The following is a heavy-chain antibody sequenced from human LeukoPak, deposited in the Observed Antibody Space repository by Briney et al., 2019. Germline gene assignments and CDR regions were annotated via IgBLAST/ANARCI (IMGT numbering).Heavy chain of an antibody. D-gene: IGHD4-23*01. CDR1: GFTFDDYA. V-gene: IGHV3-9*01. CDR3: AKDDSYGGNSNFDY. CDR2: ISWNSGSI. J-gene: IGHJ4*02. Sequence: GGSLRLSCAVSGFTFDDYAMHRVRQAPGKGLEWVSGISWNSGSIDYADSVRGRFTISRDNAKNSLYLQMNSLRAEDTALYYCAKDDSYGGNSNFDYWGQGTLVTVSS.